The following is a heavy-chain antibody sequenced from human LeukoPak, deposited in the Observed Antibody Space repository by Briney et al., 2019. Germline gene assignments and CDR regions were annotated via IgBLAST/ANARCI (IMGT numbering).Heavy chain of an antibody. CDR1: GFTFSSYA. CDR2: ISSNGGST. J-gene: IGHJ6*04. CDR3: VKDHEPAAAGTYYYYGMDV. V-gene: IGHV3-64D*06. Sequence: GGSLRLSCSASGFTFSSYAMHWVRQAPGKGLEYVSAISSNGGSTYYADSVKGRFTISRDNSKNTLCLQMSSLRAEDTAVYYCVKDHEPAAAGTYYYYGMDVWGKGTTVTVSS. D-gene: IGHD6-13*01.